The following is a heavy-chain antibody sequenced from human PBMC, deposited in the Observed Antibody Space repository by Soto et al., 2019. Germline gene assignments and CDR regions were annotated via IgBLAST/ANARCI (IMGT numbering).Heavy chain of an antibody. CDR1: GYTFSNYG. Sequence: ASVKVSCKASGYTFSNYGISWVRQAPGQGLEWMGWISANNGNTNYAQTLQGRVTMTTDTSTSTAYLELRSLRSDDTAAYYCARDLQAAADFDWFDPWGQGSLVTVS. CDR2: ISANNGNT. V-gene: IGHV1-18*04. D-gene: IGHD6-13*01. J-gene: IGHJ5*02. CDR3: ARDLQAAADFDWFDP.